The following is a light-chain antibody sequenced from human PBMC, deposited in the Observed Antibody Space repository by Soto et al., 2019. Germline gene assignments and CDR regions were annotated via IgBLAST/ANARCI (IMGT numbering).Light chain of an antibody. CDR1: SSNIGAGYD. CDR2: GNT. V-gene: IGLV1-40*01. CDR3: QSYDSSLSAWV. J-gene: IGLJ3*02. Sequence: QSVLTQPPSVSGAPGQRVTISCTESSSNIGAGYDVHWYQQLPGTAPKLLIYGNTNRPSGVPDRFSASKSGTSASLAITGLQAEDEADYYCQSYDSSLSAWVFGGGTKLTVL.